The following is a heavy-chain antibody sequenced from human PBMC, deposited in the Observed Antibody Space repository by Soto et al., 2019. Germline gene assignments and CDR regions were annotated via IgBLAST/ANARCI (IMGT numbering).Heavy chain of an antibody. CDR1: GFTFNYYW. J-gene: IGHJ4*02. CDR3: ARGGDPDY. CDR2: LQTDGSHP. Sequence: EVQLVESGGGLVQPGGSLRLSCVASGFTFNYYWMHWVRQAPGKGLMWVSRLQTDGSHPDYADSVKGRFTISRDNAKNTLYLQMNNLRAADTAVYYGARGGDPDYWGQGTLVTVSS. V-gene: IGHV3-74*01. D-gene: IGHD2-21*02.